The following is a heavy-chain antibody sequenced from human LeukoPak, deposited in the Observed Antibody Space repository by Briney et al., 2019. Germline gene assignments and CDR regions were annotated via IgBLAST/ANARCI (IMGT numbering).Heavy chain of an antibody. D-gene: IGHD3-10*01. CDR3: AKDPGGIGEYYFDY. CDR1: GFTFSSYA. V-gene: IGHV3-30-3*01. Sequence: GGSLRLSCAASGFTFSSYAMHWVRQAPGKGLEWVAVISYDGSNKYYADSVKGRFTISRDNSKNTLYLQMNSLRAEDTAVYYCAKDPGGIGEYYFDYWGQGTLVTVSS. J-gene: IGHJ4*02. CDR2: ISYDGSNK.